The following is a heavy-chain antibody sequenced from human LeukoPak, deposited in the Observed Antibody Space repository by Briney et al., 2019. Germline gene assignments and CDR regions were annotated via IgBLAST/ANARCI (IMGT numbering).Heavy chain of an antibody. D-gene: IGHD3-10*01. CDR3: ARDRRSYDPGDRPNWFDP. Sequence: SVKVSCKASGGTFSSYAISWVRQAPGQGLEWMGGIIPIFGTANYAQKFQGRVTITADESTSTAYMELSSLRSEDTAVYYCARDRRSYDPGDRPNWFDPWGQGTLVTVSS. CDR1: GGTFSSYA. CDR2: IIPIFGTA. V-gene: IGHV1-69*13. J-gene: IGHJ5*02.